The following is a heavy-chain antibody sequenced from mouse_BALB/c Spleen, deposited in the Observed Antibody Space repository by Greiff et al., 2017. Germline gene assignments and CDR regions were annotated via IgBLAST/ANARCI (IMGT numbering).Heavy chain of an antibody. D-gene: IGHD1-2*01. V-gene: IGHV5-6-3*01. CDR1: GFTFSSYG. CDR2: INSNGGST. J-gene: IGHJ2*01. CDR3: ARDYGYLYYFDY. Sequence: EVQLQQSGGGLVQPGGSLKLSCAASGFTFSSYGMSWVRQTPDKRLELVATINSNGGSTYYPDSVKGRFTISRDNAKNTLYMQMSSLKSEDTAMYYCARDYGYLYYFDYWGQGTTLTVSS.